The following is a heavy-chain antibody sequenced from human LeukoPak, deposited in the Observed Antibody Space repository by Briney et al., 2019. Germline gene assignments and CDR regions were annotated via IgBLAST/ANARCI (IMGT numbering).Heavy chain of an antibody. Sequence: SQTLSLTCTVSGGSISSGGYYWSWIRQSPGKGLEWLGYVYHRETTYYNPSLKSRISMSIDTSNNQFSLKLASVTAADTAVFYCARTFDFRAPRATDVWGKGTTVIVSS. CDR3: ARTFDFRAPRATDV. D-gene: IGHD3-9*01. V-gene: IGHV4-30-2*06. J-gene: IGHJ6*04. CDR1: GGSISSGGYY. CDR2: VYHRETT.